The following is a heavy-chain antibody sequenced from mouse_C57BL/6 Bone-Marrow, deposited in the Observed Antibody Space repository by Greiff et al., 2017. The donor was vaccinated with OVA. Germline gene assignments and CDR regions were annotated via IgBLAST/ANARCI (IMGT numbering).Heavy chain of an antibody. CDR2: ILPGSGST. J-gene: IGHJ4*01. CDR1: GYTFTGYW. V-gene: IGHV1-9*01. D-gene: IGHD1-1*01. Sequence: QVQLQQSGAELMKPGASVKLSCKATGYTFTGYWIEWVKQRPGHGLEWIGEILPGSGSTNYNEKFKGKATFTADTSSNTAYMQLSSLTTEDSAIXYGESGDCYYGYNNAMDYWGQGTSVTVSS. CDR3: ESGDCYYGYNNAMDY.